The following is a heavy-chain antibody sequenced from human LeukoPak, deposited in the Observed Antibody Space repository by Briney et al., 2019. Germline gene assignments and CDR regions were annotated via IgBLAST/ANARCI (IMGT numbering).Heavy chain of an antibody. CDR3: ARVPTDRDFWSAGYYYYMDV. V-gene: IGHV1-46*01. Sequence: GASVKVSCKASGYTFTGYYMHWVRQAPGQGLEWMGIINPSGGSTSYAQKFQGRVTMTRDTSTSTVYMELSSLRSEDTAVYYCARVPTDRDFWSAGYYYYMDVWGKGTTVTVSS. J-gene: IGHJ6*03. CDR2: INPSGGST. CDR1: GYTFTGYY. D-gene: IGHD3-3*01.